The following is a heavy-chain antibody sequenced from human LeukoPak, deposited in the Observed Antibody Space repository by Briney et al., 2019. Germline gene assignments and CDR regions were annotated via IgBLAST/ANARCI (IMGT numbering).Heavy chain of an antibody. D-gene: IGHD6-19*01. CDR2: ISAYNGNT. J-gene: IGHJ6*04. CDR1: GYTFTRYY. V-gene: IGHV1-18*04. Sequence: SVKVTCKASGYTFTRYYMHWVRQAPGQGLEWMGWISAYNGNTNYAQKLQGRVTMTTDTSTSTAYMELRSLRSDDTAVYYCAREFRTQSSGFPYYGMDVWGEGTTVTVSS. CDR3: AREFRTQSSGFPYYGMDV.